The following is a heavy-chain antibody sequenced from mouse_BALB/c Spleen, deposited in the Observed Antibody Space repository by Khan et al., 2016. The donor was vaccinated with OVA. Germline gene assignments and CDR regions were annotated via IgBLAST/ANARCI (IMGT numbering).Heavy chain of an antibody. J-gene: IGHJ3*01. V-gene: IGHV3-1*02. CDR1: GYSITSGYN. CDR2: IHYSGRT. CDR3: AGGFPTY. Sequence: QLEESGPDLVKPSQSLSLTCTVTGYSITSGYNWHWLRQFPGNKLEWMGYIHYSGRTNYKPSLKSRISITRDTSKNQFFLQLNSVTSEDTATYCCAGGFPTYWGQGTLVTVSA.